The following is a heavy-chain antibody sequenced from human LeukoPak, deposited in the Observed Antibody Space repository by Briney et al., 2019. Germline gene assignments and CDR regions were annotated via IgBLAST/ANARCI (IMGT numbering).Heavy chain of an antibody. CDR1: GYSISSGYF. V-gene: IGHV4-38-2*02. CDR3: ARATVTTEGDYFDY. D-gene: IGHD4-17*01. J-gene: IGHJ4*02. Sequence: SETLSLTCTVSGYSISSGYFWGWIRQPPGKGLEWIGTISHGGSTYYNPSLKSRVTISVDTSKNQFSLNLSSVIAADTAVFYCARATVTTEGDYFDYWGQGTLVTVSS. CDR2: ISHGGST.